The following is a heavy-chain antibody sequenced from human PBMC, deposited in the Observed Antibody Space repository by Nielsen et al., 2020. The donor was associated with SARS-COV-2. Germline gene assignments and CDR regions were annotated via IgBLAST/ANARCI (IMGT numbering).Heavy chain of an antibody. J-gene: IGHJ6*02. Sequence: GGSLRLSCTPSGFTFGDYAITWVRQAPGKGLEWLGVIRSKTYGETTEYAASVKGRFTISRDDSKGIAYLQMNSLKTEDTAVYYCTSIAVAGDYYYCYGMDVWGQGTTVTVSS. D-gene: IGHD6-19*01. CDR1: GFTFGDYA. CDR2: IRSKTYGETT. CDR3: TSIAVAGDYYYCYGMDV. V-gene: IGHV3-49*04.